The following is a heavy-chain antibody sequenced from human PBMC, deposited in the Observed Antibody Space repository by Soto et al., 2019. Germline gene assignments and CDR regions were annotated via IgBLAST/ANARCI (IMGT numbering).Heavy chain of an antibody. CDR3: AXXXXXXXXXXYXGMXV. J-gene: IGHJ6*01. CDR2: IYYSGST. Sequence: XXXTCTVSGGSISSYYWSWIRQPPGKGLEWIGYIYYSGSTNYNPSLKSRVTISVDTSKNQFSLKLSSVTAADTAVYYCAXXXXXXXXXXYXGMXVXXXXTTVTVSX. CDR1: GGSISSYY. V-gene: IGHV4-59*08.